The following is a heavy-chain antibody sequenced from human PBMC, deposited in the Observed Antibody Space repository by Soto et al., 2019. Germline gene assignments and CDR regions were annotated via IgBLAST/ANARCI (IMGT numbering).Heavy chain of an antibody. CDR1: GGSFSVYY. J-gene: IGHJ3*02. CDR2: INHSGST. CDR3: AREIKAYVWGSYRYGEDAFDI. Sequence: PSETLSLTCAVYGGSFSVYYWSWIRHPPGKGLEWIGEINHSGSTNYNPSLKSRVTISVDTSKNQFSLKLSSVTAADTAVYYCAREIKAYVWGSYRYGEDAFDIWGQGTMVTVSS. V-gene: IGHV4-34*01. D-gene: IGHD3-16*02.